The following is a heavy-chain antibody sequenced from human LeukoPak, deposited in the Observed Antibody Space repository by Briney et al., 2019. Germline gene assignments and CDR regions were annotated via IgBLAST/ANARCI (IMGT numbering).Heavy chain of an antibody. CDR2: INPNSGGT. V-gene: IGHV1-2*02. J-gene: IGHJ5*02. D-gene: IGHD2-2*01. CDR1: GYTFTGYY. CDR3: ARWGDIVVVPAAMRFDP. Sequence: ASVKVSCKASGYTFTGYYMHWVRQAPGQGLEWMGWINPNSGGTNYAQKFQGRVTMTRDTSISTAYMELSRLRSDDTAVYYCARWGDIVVVPAAMRFDPWGQGTLVTVSS.